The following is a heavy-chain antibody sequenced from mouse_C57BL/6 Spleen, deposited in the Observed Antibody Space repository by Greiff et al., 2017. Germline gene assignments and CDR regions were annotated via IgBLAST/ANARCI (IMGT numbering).Heavy chain of an antibody. CDR1: GYTFTDYN. Sequence: VQLQQSGPELVKPGASVKIPCKASGYTFTDYNMAWVKQSHGKSLEWIGDINPNNGGTIYNQKFKVKATLTVDKSSSTAYMELRSLTSEDTSVDYCARDGSSPFAYWGQGTLVTVSA. J-gene: IGHJ3*01. V-gene: IGHV1-18*01. D-gene: IGHD1-1*01. CDR2: INPNNGGT. CDR3: ARDGSSPFAY.